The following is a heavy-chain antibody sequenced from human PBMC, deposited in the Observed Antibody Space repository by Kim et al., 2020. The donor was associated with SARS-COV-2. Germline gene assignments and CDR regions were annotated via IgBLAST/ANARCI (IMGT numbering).Heavy chain of an antibody. CDR2: ISYDGSNK. Sequence: GGSLRLSCAASGFTFSSYAMHWVRQAPGKGLEWVAVISYDGSNKYYADSVKGRFTISRDNSKNTLYLQMNTLRAEDTAVYYCARGSSDYYMDVWGKGTT. V-gene: IGHV3-30-3*01. J-gene: IGHJ6*03. D-gene: IGHD2-15*01. CDR3: ARGSSDYYMDV. CDR1: GFTFSSYA.